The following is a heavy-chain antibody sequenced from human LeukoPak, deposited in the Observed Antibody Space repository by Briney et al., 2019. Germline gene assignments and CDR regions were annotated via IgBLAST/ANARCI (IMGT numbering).Heavy chain of an antibody. Sequence: GGSLRLSCVASGFSFSRFAMSWVRQTPGKGLEWVATISGSADSRDYADYADSVEGRFTISRDNSKDTLWLEMNSLRVEDTALYYCAKFPCATGSVTRDYWGQGTLVTVTS. CDR1: GFSFSRFA. J-gene: IGHJ4*02. CDR2: ISGSADSRDYA. V-gene: IGHV3-23*01. CDR3: AKFPCATGSVTRDY. D-gene: IGHD4-17*01.